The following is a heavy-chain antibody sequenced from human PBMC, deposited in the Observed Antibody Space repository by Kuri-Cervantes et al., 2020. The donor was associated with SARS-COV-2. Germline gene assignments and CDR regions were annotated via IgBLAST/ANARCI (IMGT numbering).Heavy chain of an antibody. V-gene: IGHV5-51*01. J-gene: IGHJ4*02. D-gene: IGHD3-16*01. Sequence: GSLRLSCKGSGYSFTNYWIGWVRQVPGKGLEWMGIIYPGDSNTRYSPSFQGQVAISADRSISTAYLQWSSLMASDTAMYYCARSTWGSYFDFWGQGTLVTVSS. CDR3: ARSTWGSYFDF. CDR2: IYPGDSNT. CDR1: GYSFTNYW.